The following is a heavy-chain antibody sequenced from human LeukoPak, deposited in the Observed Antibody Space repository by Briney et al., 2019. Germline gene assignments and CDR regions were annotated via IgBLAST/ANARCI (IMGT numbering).Heavy chain of an antibody. Sequence: GGSLRLSCAASGFTFSSYGMHWVRQAPGKGLEWVAFIRYDENNKSYADSVKGRFTISRDNSKNTLYLQMNSLRAEDTAVYYCAKDRIILPASTSFDYWGQGTLVTVSS. CDR1: GFTFSSYG. D-gene: IGHD2-2*01. V-gene: IGHV3-30*02. J-gene: IGHJ4*02. CDR2: IRYDENNK. CDR3: AKDRIILPASTSFDY.